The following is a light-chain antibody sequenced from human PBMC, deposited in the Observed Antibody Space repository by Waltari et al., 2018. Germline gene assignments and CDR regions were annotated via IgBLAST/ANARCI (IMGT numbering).Light chain of an antibody. CDR3: CSYAGSYIFGV. J-gene: IGLJ2*01. Sequence: QSALTQPRSVSGSPGQSVTISCTGTSSYVGGYNYVSWYNQHPGKAPKLMIHDVNKRPSGVPDRFSGSKSGNTASLTISGLQAEDEADYYCCSYAGSYIFGVFGGGTKLTVL. CDR2: DVN. V-gene: IGLV2-11*01. CDR1: SSYVGGYNY.